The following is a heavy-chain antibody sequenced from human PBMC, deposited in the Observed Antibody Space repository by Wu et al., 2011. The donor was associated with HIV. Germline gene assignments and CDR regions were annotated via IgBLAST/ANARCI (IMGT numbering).Heavy chain of an antibody. CDR3: GRDHCISSGCYENHYYGMDV. Sequence: QLVQSGPEVKKPGTSVKFSCKASGFTFTSSAMQWVRQARGQRLEWIGWIVVGSGNTNYAQKFQERVTITRDMSTSTAYMELSSLRSEDTAVYYCGRDHCISSGCYENHYYGMDVWGQGTTVTVSS. J-gene: IGHJ6*02. CDR1: GFTFTSSA. D-gene: IGHD2-2*01. V-gene: IGHV1-58*02. CDR2: IVVGSGNT.